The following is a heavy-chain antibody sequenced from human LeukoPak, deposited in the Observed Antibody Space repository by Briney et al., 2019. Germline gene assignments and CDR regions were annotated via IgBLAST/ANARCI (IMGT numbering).Heavy chain of an antibody. Sequence: GGSLRLSCAASGFTFSSYAMSWVRQAPGKGLEWVSAISGSGGSTYYAGSVKGRFTISRDNSKNTLYLQMNSLRAEDTAVYYCAKDPDSSSSRNWFDPWGQGTLVTVSS. CDR1: GFTFSSYA. CDR3: AKDPDSSSSRNWFDP. J-gene: IGHJ5*02. D-gene: IGHD6-6*01. CDR2: ISGSGGST. V-gene: IGHV3-23*01.